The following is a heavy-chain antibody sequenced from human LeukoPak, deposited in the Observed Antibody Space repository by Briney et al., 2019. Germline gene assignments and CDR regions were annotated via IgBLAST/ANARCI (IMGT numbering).Heavy chain of an antibody. J-gene: IGHJ4*02. CDR1: GYTFTGYY. CDR2: INPNSGGT. Sequence: ASVKVSCKASGYTFTGYYMHWVRQAPGQGLEWMGWINPNSGGTNYAQKFQGRVTMTRDTSISTAYMELSRLRSDGTAVYYCARAGGDSSSPFDYWGQGTLVTVSS. V-gene: IGHV1-2*02. CDR3: ARAGGDSSSPFDY. D-gene: IGHD6-6*01.